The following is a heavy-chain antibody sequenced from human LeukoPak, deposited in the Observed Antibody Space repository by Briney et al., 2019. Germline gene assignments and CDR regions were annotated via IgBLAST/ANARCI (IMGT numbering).Heavy chain of an antibody. J-gene: IGHJ4*02. Sequence: ASVKVSCKASGYTFTGYYMHWVRQAPGQGLGWMGWINPNSGGTNYAQKFQGRVTMTRDTSISTAYMELSRLRSDDTAVYYCARPRVRYCSGGSCYPLGYWGQGTLVTVSS. CDR3: ARPRVRYCSGGSCYPLGY. V-gene: IGHV1-2*02. D-gene: IGHD2-15*01. CDR2: INPNSGGT. CDR1: GYTFTGYY.